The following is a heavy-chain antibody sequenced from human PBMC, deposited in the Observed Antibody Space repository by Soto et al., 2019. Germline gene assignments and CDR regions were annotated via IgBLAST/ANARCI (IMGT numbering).Heavy chain of an antibody. CDR3: ARDLGPRWAAATGYIDY. CDR1: GFTFSSYA. J-gene: IGHJ4*02. Sequence: QVQLVESGGGVVQPGRSLRLSCAASGFTFSSYAMHWVRQAPGKGLEWVAIISYDGSNKYYADSVKGRFTISRDNSKNTLYLQMNSLRVEDTAVYYCARDLGPRWAAATGYIDYWGQGTLVTVSS. CDR2: ISYDGSNK. D-gene: IGHD2-15*01. V-gene: IGHV3-30-3*01.